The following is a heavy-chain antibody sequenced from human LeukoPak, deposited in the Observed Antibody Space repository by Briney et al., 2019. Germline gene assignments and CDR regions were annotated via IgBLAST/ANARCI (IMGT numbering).Heavy chain of an antibody. CDR1: GFTFSNYA. J-gene: IGHJ4*02. CDR2: ISYDESTK. D-gene: IGHD4/OR15-4a*01. V-gene: IGHV3-30*04. CDR3: SRATRMVGTTGDY. Sequence: GGSLRLSCAASGFTFSNYAMHWVRQAPGKGLEWLAVISYDESTKYYADSVKGRFTISRDNSKSTLYLQMNSLRIEDTAVYYCSRATRMVGTTGDYWGLGTLVTVSS.